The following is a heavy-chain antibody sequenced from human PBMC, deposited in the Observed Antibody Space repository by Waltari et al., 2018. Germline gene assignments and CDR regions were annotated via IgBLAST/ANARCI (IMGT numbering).Heavy chain of an antibody. Sequence: EVQLVESGGGLVKPGGSLRLSCAASGFTFSSYSMNWVRQAPGKGLEWVSSISSSSSYIYYADSVKGRVTISRDNAKNSLYLKMNSLRAEDTAVYYCARDPGDLGTGDYMDVWGKGTTVTVSS. CDR1: GFTFSSYS. CDR3: ARDPGDLGTGDYMDV. V-gene: IGHV3-21*01. CDR2: ISSSSSYI. J-gene: IGHJ6*03. D-gene: IGHD3-10*01.